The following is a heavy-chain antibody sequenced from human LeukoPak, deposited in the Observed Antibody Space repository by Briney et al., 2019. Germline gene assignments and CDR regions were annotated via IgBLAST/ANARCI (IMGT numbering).Heavy chain of an antibody. J-gene: IGHJ4*02. D-gene: IGHD5-18*01. CDR2: IIPILGIA. V-gene: IGHV1-69*04. CDR3: ARRRIQLWLLAAYFDY. Sequence: PGASVKVSCKASGGTFSSYAISWVRQAPGQGLEWMGRIIPILGIANYAQKFQGRVTITADKSTSTAYMELSSLRSEDTAVYYCARRRIQLWLLAAYFDYWGQGTLVTVSS. CDR1: GGTFSSYA.